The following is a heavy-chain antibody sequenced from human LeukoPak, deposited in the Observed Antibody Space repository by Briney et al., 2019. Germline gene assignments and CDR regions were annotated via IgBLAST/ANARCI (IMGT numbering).Heavy chain of an antibody. J-gene: IGHJ2*01. CDR1: GFTLSSYA. Sequence: PGGSLRLSCADSGFTLSSYAMSWVRQAPGKGLEWVASISVSGYTTYYADSVKGRFTISRDNSKNTLNLQMNSLRAEDTAVYYCGALAAAVADLWGRGTLVTVSS. CDR2: ISVSGYTT. V-gene: IGHV3-23*01. CDR3: GALAAAVADL. D-gene: IGHD6-25*01.